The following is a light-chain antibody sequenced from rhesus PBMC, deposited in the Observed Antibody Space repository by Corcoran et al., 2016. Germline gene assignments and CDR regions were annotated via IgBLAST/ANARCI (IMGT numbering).Light chain of an antibody. J-gene: IGKJ3*01. CDR3: MQGIQLPFT. CDR2: EVS. CDR1: QSLLHSGGKTY. Sequence: DIVMTQTPLSLPVTPGEPASISCRSSQSLLHSGGKTYLDWYLQKPGQSPQHLIYEVSNRASGVPDRVRGSGSGHDFTLKISRVEAEDVGVYYCMQGIQLPFTFGPGTKLDIK. V-gene: IGKV2-90*01.